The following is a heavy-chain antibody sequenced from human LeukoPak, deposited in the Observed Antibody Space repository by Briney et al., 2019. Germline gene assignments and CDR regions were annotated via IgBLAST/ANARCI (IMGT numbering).Heavy chain of an antibody. D-gene: IGHD2-2*01. V-gene: IGHV4-38-2*02. CDR1: GYSISSGFY. CDR2: IYHSGST. Sequence: SETLSLTCTVPGYSISSGFYWGWIRQPPGKGLGWIGNIYHSGSTYYNPSLKSRVTISVDMSKNRFSLKLSSVTAADTAVYYCARDLGYCSSTSCLGEGYWGQGTLVTVSS. CDR3: ARDLGYCSSTSCLGEGY. J-gene: IGHJ4*02.